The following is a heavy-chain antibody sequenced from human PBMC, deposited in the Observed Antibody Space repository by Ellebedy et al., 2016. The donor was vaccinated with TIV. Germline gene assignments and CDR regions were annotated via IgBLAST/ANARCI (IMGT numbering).Heavy chain of an antibody. CDR2: IIPIFGTA. J-gene: IGHJ4*02. CDR3: ASGHCTNGVCDDLGY. D-gene: IGHD2-8*01. V-gene: IGHV1-2*02. CDR1: GYTFTGYY. Sequence: ASVKVSCKASGYTFTGYYMHWVRQAPGQGLEWMGGIIPIFGTANYAQKFQGRVTMTTDTSTSTAYMELRSLRSDDTAVYYCASGHCTNGVCDDLGYWGQGTLVTVSS.